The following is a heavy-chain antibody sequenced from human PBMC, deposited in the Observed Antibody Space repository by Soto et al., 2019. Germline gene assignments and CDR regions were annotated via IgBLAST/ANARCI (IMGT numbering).Heavy chain of an antibody. D-gene: IGHD3-3*01. CDR2: INAGNGNT. Sequence: VASVKVSCKASGYTFTSYAMHWVRQAPGQRLEWMGWINAGNGNTKYSQKFQGRVTITRDTSASTAYMELSSLRSEDTAVYYCARTNTIFGVVIIPSGAFDIWGQGTMVTVSS. V-gene: IGHV1-3*01. J-gene: IGHJ3*02. CDR1: GYTFTSYA. CDR3: ARTNTIFGVVIIPSGAFDI.